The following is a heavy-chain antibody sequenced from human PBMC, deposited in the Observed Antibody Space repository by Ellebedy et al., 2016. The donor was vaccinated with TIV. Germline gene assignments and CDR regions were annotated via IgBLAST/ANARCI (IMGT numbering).Heavy chain of an antibody. J-gene: IGHJ5*02. CDR3: ASLPHYGDSGP. V-gene: IGHV1-2*02. Sequence: AASVKVSCKASGYTFTGCYMHWVRQAPGQGLEWMGWINPNSGGTNYAQKFQGRVTMTRDTPISTAYMELSRLRSDDTAVYYCASLPHYGDSGPWGQGTLVTVSS. CDR2: INPNSGGT. D-gene: IGHD4-17*01. CDR1: GYTFTGCY.